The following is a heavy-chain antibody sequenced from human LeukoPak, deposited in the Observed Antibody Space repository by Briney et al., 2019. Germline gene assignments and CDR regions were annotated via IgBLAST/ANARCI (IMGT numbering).Heavy chain of an antibody. V-gene: IGHV3-23*01. Sequence: GGSLRLSCAASGITFSSDAMSWVRQAPGKGLEWVSAISGGSTYYAGSVKGRFTISRDNSKNTLYLQMNSLRAEDTAVYYCARRAGEYSHPYDYWGQGTLVTVSS. CDR2: ISGGST. J-gene: IGHJ4*02. CDR1: GITFSSDA. D-gene: IGHD2/OR15-2a*01. CDR3: ARRAGEYSHPYDY.